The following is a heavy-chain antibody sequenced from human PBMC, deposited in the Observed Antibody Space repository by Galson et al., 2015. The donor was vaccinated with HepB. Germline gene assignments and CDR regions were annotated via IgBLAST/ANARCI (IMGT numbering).Heavy chain of an antibody. CDR1: GGTFSSYA. J-gene: IGHJ4*02. CDR2: IIPIFGTA. Sequence: SVKVSCKASGGTFSSYAISWVRQAPGQGLEWMGGIIPIFGTATYAQKFQGRATITADESTSTAYVELSSLRSGDTAVYYCTLLVGGTTMNYWGQGTLVTVSS. V-gene: IGHV1-69*13. CDR3: TLLVGGTTMNY. D-gene: IGHD1-26*01.